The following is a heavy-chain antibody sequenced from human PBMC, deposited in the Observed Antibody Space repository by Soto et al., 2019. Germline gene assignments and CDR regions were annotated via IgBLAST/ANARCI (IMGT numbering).Heavy chain of an antibody. CDR3: TRDTLRGAYDFLH. CDR1: GFTVSNLY. D-gene: IGHD3-3*01. J-gene: IGHJ4*02. CDR2: ICSGGST. V-gene: IGHV3-66*01. Sequence: EVQLVESGGGLVQPGGSLRLSCAASGFTVSNLYMTWVRQAPGKGLQWVAVICSGGSTYYAASVKGRFTISRDNSKNTLYLEMNSLRAEDTAVYYCTRDTLRGAYDFLHGGQGPLVTVSS.